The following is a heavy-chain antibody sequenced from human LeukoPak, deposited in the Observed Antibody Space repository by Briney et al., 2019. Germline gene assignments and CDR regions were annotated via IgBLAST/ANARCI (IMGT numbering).Heavy chain of an antibody. V-gene: IGHV4-34*01. J-gene: IGHJ6*03. CDR3: ARGFGVGTTDHYCYYMDV. CDR2: IDHSGST. Sequence: SETLSLTCAVYGGSFTYYYWIWIRQSPGKGLEWIGEIDHSGSTNYNPSLKSRITISLDTSKDQFSLNLNSVTAADTAVYYCARGFGVGTTDHYCYYMDVWGKGTTVTVSS. D-gene: IGHD1-26*01. CDR1: GGSFTYYY.